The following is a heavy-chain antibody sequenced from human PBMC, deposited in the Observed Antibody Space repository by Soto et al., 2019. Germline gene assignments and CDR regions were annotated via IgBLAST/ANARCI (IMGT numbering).Heavy chain of an antibody. CDR1: GYSFTSYW. CDR2: IDPSDSYT. D-gene: IGHD6-13*01. V-gene: IGHV5-10-1*01. CDR3: ARRVFIAAAGRWFDP. J-gene: IGHJ5*02. Sequence: PGESLKISCKGSGYSFTSYWISWVRQMPGKGLEWMGRIDPSDSYTNYSPSFQGHVTISADKSISTAYLQWSSLKASDTAMYYCARRVFIAAAGRWFDPWGQGTLVTSPQ.